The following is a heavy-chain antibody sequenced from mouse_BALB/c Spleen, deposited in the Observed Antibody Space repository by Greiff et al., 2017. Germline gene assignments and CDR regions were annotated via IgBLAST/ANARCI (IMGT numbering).Heavy chain of an antibody. CDR3: ARDYPGYFDV. CDR2: ISSGGSYT. V-gene: IGHV5-9-4*01. J-gene: IGHJ1*01. D-gene: IGHD5-5*01. Sequence: EVQGVESGGGLVKPGGSLKLSCAASGFTFSSYAMSWVRQSPEKRLEWVAEISSGGSYTYYPDTVTGRFTISRDNAKNTLYLEMSSLRSEDTAMYYCARDYPGYFDVWGAGTTVTVSS. CDR1: GFTFSSYA.